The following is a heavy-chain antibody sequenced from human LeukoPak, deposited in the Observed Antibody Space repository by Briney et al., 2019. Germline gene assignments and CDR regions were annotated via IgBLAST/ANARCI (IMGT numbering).Heavy chain of an antibody. Sequence: SETLSLTCTVSGGSISSYYWSWIRQPAGKGLEWIGRIYTSGSTNHNPSLKSRVTMSVDTSKNQFSLKLSSVTAADTAVYYCARDGQSKNYYYYYYMDVWGKGTTVTVSS. V-gene: IGHV4-4*07. CDR3: ARDGQSKNYYYYYYMDV. CDR2: IYTSGST. CDR1: GGSISSYY. J-gene: IGHJ6*03.